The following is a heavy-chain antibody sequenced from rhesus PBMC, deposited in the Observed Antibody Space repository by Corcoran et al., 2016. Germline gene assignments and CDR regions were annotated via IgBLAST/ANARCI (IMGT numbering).Heavy chain of an antibody. CDR1: GGSISGNY. CDR2: IAGSGGRT. CDR3: ARGTGLYGLDS. V-gene: IGHV4-173*01. D-gene: IGHD2-15*01. J-gene: IGHJ6*01. Sequence: QLQLQESGPGLMKPSETLSLTCAVSGGSISGNYGSWIRQPPGKGLEWIGRIAGSGGRTDHNPSLKSRVTIETDTSKNQFSLKLSSVTAADTAVYYCARGTGLYGLDSWGQGVVVTVSS.